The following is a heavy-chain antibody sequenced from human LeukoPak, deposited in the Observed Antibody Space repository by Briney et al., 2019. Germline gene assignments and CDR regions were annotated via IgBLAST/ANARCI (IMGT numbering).Heavy chain of an antibody. CDR3: AREGFGELSHFDY. J-gene: IGHJ4*02. V-gene: IGHV4-34*01. D-gene: IGHD3-10*01. Sequence: SETLSLTCVVYGGSFSGDYWSWSRQPPGRGLEWIGEINHSGRTNYNPSLKSRVTISVDTSKNQCSLKLSSVTAADTAVYYCAREGFGELSHFDYWGQGTLVTVSS. CDR1: GGSFSGDY. CDR2: INHSGRT.